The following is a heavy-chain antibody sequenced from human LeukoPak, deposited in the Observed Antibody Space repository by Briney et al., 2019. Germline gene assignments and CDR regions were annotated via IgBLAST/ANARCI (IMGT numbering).Heavy chain of an antibody. CDR1: GDSVSSKSAA. CDR2: TYYRSKWYN. J-gene: IGHJ4*02. CDR3: ARGEVTYSIAARLDY. V-gene: IGHV6-1*01. Sequence: SQTLSLTYAISGDSVSSKSAAWTWIRQSPSRGLEWLGRTYYRSKWYNDYAVSVKSRITINQDTSKNQFSLQLNSVTPEDTAVYYCARGEVTYSIAARLDYWGQGTLVTVSS. D-gene: IGHD6-6*01.